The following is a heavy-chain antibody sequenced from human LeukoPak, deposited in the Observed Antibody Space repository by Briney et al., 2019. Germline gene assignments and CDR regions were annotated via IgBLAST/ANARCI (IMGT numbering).Heavy chain of an antibody. Sequence: ASVKVSCKASGYTFTSYYLHWVRQAPGQGLEWMGIINPTGGSTSYTQNFQGRLTMTRDMSTSTVYMELGSLRSEDTAVYYCARDGNPIMGGRWFGAVDWFDPWGQGTLVTVSS. CDR3: ARDGNPIMGGRWFGAVDWFDP. J-gene: IGHJ5*02. CDR1: GYTFTSYY. D-gene: IGHD3-10*01. V-gene: IGHV1-46*01. CDR2: INPTGGST.